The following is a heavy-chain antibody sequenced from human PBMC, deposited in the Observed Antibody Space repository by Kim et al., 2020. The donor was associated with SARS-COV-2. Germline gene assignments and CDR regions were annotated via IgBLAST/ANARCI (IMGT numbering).Heavy chain of an antibody. V-gene: IGHV3-21*01. CDR1: GFTFSSYS. CDR3: ARSLTTVTTYYGMDV. Sequence: GGSLRLSCAASGFTFSSYSMNWVRQAPGKGLEWVSSISSSSNYIYYADSVKGRLTISRDNARNSLYLQMNSLRAEDTAVYYCARSLTTVTTYYGMDVWGQGTTVTVSS. CDR2: ISSSSNYI. D-gene: IGHD4-17*01. J-gene: IGHJ6*02.